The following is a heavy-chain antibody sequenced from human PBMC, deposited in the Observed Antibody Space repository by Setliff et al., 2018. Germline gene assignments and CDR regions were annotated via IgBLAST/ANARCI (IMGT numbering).Heavy chain of an antibody. CDR3: ARERSLWFGELPNWFDP. CDR1: GGSISSGSYY. J-gene: IGHJ5*02. Sequence: PSETLSLTCTVSGGSISSGSYYWSWIRQPAGKGLEWIGRIYTSGSTNYNPSLKSRVTISVDTSKNQFSLKLSSVTAADTAVYYCARERSLWFGELPNWFDPWGQGTLVTVSS. V-gene: IGHV4-61*02. D-gene: IGHD3-10*01. CDR2: IYTSGST.